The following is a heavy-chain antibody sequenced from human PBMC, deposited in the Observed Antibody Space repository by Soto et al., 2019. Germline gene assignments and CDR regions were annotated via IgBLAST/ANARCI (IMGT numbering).Heavy chain of an antibody. CDR2: IYYSGST. D-gene: IGHD1-26*01. CDR1: GGSISSSSYY. CDR3: ARGGSYYGIHYGMDV. Sequence: SETLSLTCTVSGGSISSSSYYWGWIRQPPGKGLEWIGSIYYSGSTYYNPSLKSRVTISVDTSKNQFSLKLSSVTAADTAVYYCARGGSYYGIHYGMDVWGQGTTVTVSS. V-gene: IGHV4-39*01. J-gene: IGHJ6*02.